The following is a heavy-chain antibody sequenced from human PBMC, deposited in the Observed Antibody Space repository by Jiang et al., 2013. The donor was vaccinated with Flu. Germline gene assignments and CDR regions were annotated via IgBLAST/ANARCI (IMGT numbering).Heavy chain of an antibody. CDR3: VRDRGLNGMDV. V-gene: IGHV4-59*01. Sequence: GLVKPSETLSLTCTVSGGSFGSYYCSWIRQPPGKGLEWIGYIYYSGNTNYNPSLKGRVTISLDTSKNQFSLKLTSVTAADTAVYYCVRDRGLNGMDVWGQGTTVTVSS. CDR1: GGSFGSYY. J-gene: IGHJ6*02. CDR2: IYYSGNT. D-gene: IGHD3-10*01.